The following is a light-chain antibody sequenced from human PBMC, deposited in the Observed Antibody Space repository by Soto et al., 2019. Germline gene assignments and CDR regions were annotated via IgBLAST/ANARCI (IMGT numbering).Light chain of an antibody. Sequence: QSALTQPASVSGSPGQSITFSCTGTSSDIGGYNYVSWYQQHPGKAPKLMIYEVSNRPSGVSDRFSGSKSGNTASLTISGIQAEAEADYYCTSYTSSTTNYVFGTGTKLTVL. J-gene: IGLJ1*01. CDR3: TSYTSSTTNYV. CDR1: SSDIGGYNY. CDR2: EVS. V-gene: IGLV2-14*01.